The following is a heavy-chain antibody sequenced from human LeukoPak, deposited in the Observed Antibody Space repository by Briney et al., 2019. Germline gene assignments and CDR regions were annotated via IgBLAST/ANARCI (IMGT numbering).Heavy chain of an antibody. V-gene: IGHV4-34*01. CDR2: INHSGST. CDR1: GGSFSGYY. D-gene: IGHD3-9*01. CDR3: AIDILTGYGY. J-gene: IGHJ4*02. Sequence: SETLSLTCAVYGGSFSGYYWSWIRQPPGKGLEWIGEINHSGSTNYNPSLKSRVTISVDTSKNQFSLKLSSVTAADTAVYYCAIDILTGYGYWGQGTLVTVSS.